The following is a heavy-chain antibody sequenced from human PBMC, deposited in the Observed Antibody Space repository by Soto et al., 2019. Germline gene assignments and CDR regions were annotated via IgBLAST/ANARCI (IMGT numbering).Heavy chain of an antibody. CDR1: GFTFTSSA. Sequence: SVKVSCKASGFTFTSSAVQWVRQARGQRLEWIGWIVVGSGNTNYAQKFQERVTITRDMSTSTAYMELSSLRSEDTAVYYCAALAVAGRITGMDVWGQGTTVPVSS. D-gene: IGHD6-19*01. J-gene: IGHJ6*02. V-gene: IGHV1-58*01. CDR3: AALAVAGRITGMDV. CDR2: IVVGSGNT.